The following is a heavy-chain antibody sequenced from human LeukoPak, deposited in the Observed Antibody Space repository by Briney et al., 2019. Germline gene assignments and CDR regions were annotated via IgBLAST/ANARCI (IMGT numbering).Heavy chain of an antibody. CDR3: ARVDLSCHGSGSYCAFDI. Sequence: SETLSLTCTVSGDSTRSNYWSWIRQPPGKGLEWIGFIHDSGSTHYTPSLDSRVTISLDTSRTQFSLKLTSVTAADTAVYYCARVDLSCHGSGSYCAFDIWGQGTVVTVSS. D-gene: IGHD3-10*01. J-gene: IGHJ3*02. CDR1: GDSTRSNY. V-gene: IGHV4-59*08. CDR2: IHDSGST.